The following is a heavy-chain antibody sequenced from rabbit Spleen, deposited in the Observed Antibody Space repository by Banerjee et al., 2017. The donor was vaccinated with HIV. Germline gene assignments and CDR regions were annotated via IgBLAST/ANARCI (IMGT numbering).Heavy chain of an antibody. J-gene: IGHJ2*01. V-gene: IGHV1S45*01. CDR1: GFSFSSNW. CDR2: IDTSDGDT. CDR3: ARNYVNAFDP. D-gene: IGHD1-1*01. Sequence: LEESGGGLVKPGGTLTLTCTVSGFSFSSNWICWVHQAPGKGLEWIACIDTSDGDTDYANWPKGRFPISKTSSTTVTLQMTSLTAADTATYFCARNYVNAFDPWGPGTLVTVS.